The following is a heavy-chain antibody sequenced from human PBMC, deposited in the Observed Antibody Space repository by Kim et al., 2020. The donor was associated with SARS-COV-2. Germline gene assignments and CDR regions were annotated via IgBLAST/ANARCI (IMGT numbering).Heavy chain of an antibody. D-gene: IGHD2-2*01. CDR1: GFTFSSYG. CDR3: ARDGDCSSTSCYLYYFDY. Sequence: GGSLRLSCAASGFTFSSYGMHWVRQAPGKGLEWVAVISYDGSNKYYADSVKGRFTISRDNSKNTLYLQMNSLRAEDTAVYYCARDGDCSSTSCYLYYFDYWGQGTLVTVSS. J-gene: IGHJ4*02. V-gene: IGHV3-33*05. CDR2: ISYDGSNK.